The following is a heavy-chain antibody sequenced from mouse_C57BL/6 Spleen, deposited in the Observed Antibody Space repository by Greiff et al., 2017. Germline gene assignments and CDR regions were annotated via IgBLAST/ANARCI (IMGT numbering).Heavy chain of an antibody. CDR1: GYTFTDYE. CDR2: IDPETGGT. D-gene: IGHD2-1*01. V-gene: IGHV1-15*01. CDR3: TRWDGNRYFDY. J-gene: IGHJ2*01. Sequence: VQLQQSGAELVRPGASVTLSCKASGYTFTDYEMHWVKQTPVHGLEWIGAIDPETGGTAYNQKFKGKAILTADKSSSTAYMELRSLTSEDSAVDYCTRWDGNRYFDYWGQGTTLTVSS.